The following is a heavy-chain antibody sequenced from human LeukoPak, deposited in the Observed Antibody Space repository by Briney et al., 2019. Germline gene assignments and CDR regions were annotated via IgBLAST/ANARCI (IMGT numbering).Heavy chain of an antibody. Sequence: PGRTLRLSCAASGFTFSSYGMHWVRQAPGKGLEWVADISYDGSNKYYADSVKGRFTISRDNSKNTLYLQMNSLRAEDTAVYYCTKDEPRAVAGTGIDYWGQGTLVTVSS. CDR3: TKDEPRAVAGTGIDY. CDR1: GFTFSSYG. CDR2: ISYDGSNK. D-gene: IGHD6-19*01. J-gene: IGHJ4*02. V-gene: IGHV3-30*18.